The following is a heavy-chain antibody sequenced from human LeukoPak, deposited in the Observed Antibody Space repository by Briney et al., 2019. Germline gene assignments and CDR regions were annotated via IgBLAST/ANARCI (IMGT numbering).Heavy chain of an antibody. V-gene: IGHV1-18*04. CDR2: TSTYNDET. CDR3: AGDPYHKILPGYGSAMGH. J-gene: IGHJ4*02. CDR1: GYTFTSYG. Sequence: VASVKVSCKASGYTFTSYGISWVRQAPGQGLEWMGWTSTYNDETAYARKFQDRPTMTTDTSTSTAYLELRSLRADDTAVYYCAGDPYHKILPGYGSAMGHWGQGILVTVSS. D-gene: IGHD3-9*01.